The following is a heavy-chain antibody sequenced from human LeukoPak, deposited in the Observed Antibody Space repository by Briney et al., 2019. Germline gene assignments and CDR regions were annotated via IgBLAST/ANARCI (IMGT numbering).Heavy chain of an antibody. D-gene: IGHD6-19*01. V-gene: IGHV3-11*01. CDR3: ARRHTSGWYGAFDI. CDR1: GFTFSDYY. J-gene: IGHJ3*02. CDR2: ISSSGSTI. Sequence: GGSLRLSCAASGFTFSDYYMSWIRQAAGKGLEWVSHISSSGSTIYYADSVKGRFTISRDNAKNSLYLQMDSLRAEDTAVYYCARRHTSGWYGAFDIWGQGTMVTVSS.